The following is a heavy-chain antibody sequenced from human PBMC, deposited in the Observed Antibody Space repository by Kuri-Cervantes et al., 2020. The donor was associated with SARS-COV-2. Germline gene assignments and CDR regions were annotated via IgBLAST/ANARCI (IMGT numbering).Heavy chain of an antibody. CDR3: ARHYDFWSGYPLATCYYYYMDV. V-gene: IGHV1-69*05. CDR2: IIPIFGTA. J-gene: IGHJ6*03. Sequence: SVKVSCKASGGTFSSYAISWVRQAPGQGLEWMGGIIPIFGTANYAQKFQGRVTITTDESTSTAYMELSRLRSDDTAVYYCARHYDFWSGYPLATCYYYYMDVWGKGTTVTVSS. D-gene: IGHD3-3*01. CDR1: GGTFSSYA.